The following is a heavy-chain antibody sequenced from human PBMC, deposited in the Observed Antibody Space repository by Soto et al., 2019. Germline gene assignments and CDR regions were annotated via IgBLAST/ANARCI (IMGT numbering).Heavy chain of an antibody. Sequence: QVQLVESGGGVVQPGRSLRLSCAASGFTFSSYGMHWVRQAPGKGLEWVAVIWYDGSNKYYADSVKGRFTISRDNSKNTLYLQMNSLRAEDTAVYYCVREGAAAGTGFDYWGQGTLVTVSS. V-gene: IGHV3-33*01. CDR1: GFTFSSYG. CDR3: VREGAAAGTGFDY. J-gene: IGHJ4*02. CDR2: IWYDGSNK. D-gene: IGHD6-13*01.